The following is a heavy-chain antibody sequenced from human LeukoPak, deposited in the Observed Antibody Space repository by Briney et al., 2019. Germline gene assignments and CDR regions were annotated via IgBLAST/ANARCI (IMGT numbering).Heavy chain of an antibody. CDR2: IIPIFGIA. J-gene: IGHJ4*02. Sequence: GASVKVSCKASGYTFTSYGISWVRQAPGQGLEWMGRIIPIFGIANYAQKFQGRVTITADKSTSTAYMELSSLRSEDTAVYYCASGYYYDSSGYYHGDYFDYWGQGTLVTVSS. CDR3: ASGYYYDSSGYYHGDYFDY. V-gene: IGHV1-69*04. D-gene: IGHD3-22*01. CDR1: GYTFTSYG.